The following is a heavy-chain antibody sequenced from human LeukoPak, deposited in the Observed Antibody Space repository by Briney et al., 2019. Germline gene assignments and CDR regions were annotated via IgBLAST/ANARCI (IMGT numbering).Heavy chain of an antibody. V-gene: IGHV6-1*01. D-gene: IGHD6-19*01. Sequence: SQTLSLTCAISGDSFSSNSAAWHWLRQSPSRGLEWLGRTYYRCKWYNDYAVCVKSRITINTDTSKNQFSLQLNSVTPEDTAVYYCARATRSGWCVDYWGQGTLVTVSS. CDR1: GDSFSSNSAA. CDR2: TYYRCKWYN. CDR3: ARATRSGWCVDY. J-gene: IGHJ4*02.